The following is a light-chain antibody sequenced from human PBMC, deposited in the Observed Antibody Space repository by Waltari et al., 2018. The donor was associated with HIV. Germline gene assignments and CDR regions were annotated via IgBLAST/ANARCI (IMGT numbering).Light chain of an antibody. CDR1: ALSTKY. CDR3: YSADSSGNPL. CDR2: EDS. J-gene: IGLJ2*01. V-gene: IGLV3-10*01. Sequence: SYELTHPPSVSMSPGQTARITCSGDALSTKYAFWYQQKSGQAPVLVIYEDSKRPSGIPERFSGSSSGTMATLTISGAQVEDEADYCCYSADSSGNPLFGGGTKLTVL.